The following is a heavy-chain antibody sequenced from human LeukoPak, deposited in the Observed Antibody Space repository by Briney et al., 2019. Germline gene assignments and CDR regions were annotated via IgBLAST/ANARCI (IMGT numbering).Heavy chain of an antibody. Sequence: GGSLRLSCAASGFTVSSNYMSWVRQAPGKGLEWVSYISSSGSNIYYADSVKGRFTISRDTGKNSLYLQMSSLRAEDTAVYYCARLASGSYPNYFDYWGQGLLVTVSS. J-gene: IGHJ4*02. CDR2: ISSSGSNI. CDR3: ARLASGSYPNYFDY. CDR1: GFTVSSNY. D-gene: IGHD1-26*01. V-gene: IGHV3-48*01.